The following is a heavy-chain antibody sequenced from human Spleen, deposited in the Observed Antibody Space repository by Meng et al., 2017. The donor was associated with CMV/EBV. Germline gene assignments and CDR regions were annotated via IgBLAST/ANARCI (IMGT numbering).Heavy chain of an antibody. D-gene: IGHD2-2*01. CDR2: IYHSGST. J-gene: IGHJ4*02. CDR3: ARVTRYCSSTSCYPGFDY. CDR1: SISRSNW. V-gene: IGHV4-4*02. Sequence: SISRSNWWSWVRQPPGKGLEWIGEIYHSGSTNYNPSLKSRVTISVDKSKNQFSLKLSSVTAADTAVYYCARVTRYCSSTSCYPGFDYWGQGTLVTVS.